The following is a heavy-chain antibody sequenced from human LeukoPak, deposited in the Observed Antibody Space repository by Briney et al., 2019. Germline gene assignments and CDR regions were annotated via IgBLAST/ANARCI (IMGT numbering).Heavy chain of an antibody. J-gene: IGHJ4*02. CDR2: IYHSGTT. Sequence: PSGTLSLTCTMSGVSIFSSHWWSWARQPPGKGLEWIGEIYHSGTTSYNPSLRSRVTMSVDESKKQFSLMLSSVTAADTAVYYCATYFYGDYASYYFDQWGQGTLVTVSS. CDR3: ATYFYGDYASYYFDQ. D-gene: IGHD4-17*01. V-gene: IGHV4-4*02. CDR1: GVSIFSSHW.